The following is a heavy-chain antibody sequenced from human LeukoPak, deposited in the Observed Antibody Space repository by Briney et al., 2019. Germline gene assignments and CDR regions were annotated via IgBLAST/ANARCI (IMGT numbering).Heavy chain of an antibody. Sequence: ASVKVSCKASGGTFSSYAISWVRQAPGQGLEWMGGIIPIFGTANYAQKFQGRVTITTDESTSTAYMELSSLRSEDTAVYYCARDGAARVAFDIWGQGTMVTVSS. CDR2: IIPIFGTA. CDR3: ARDGAARVAFDI. J-gene: IGHJ3*02. D-gene: IGHD6-6*01. V-gene: IGHV1-69*05. CDR1: GGTFSSYA.